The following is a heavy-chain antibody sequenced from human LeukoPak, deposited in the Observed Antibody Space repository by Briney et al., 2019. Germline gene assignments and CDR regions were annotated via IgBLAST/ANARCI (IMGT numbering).Heavy chain of an antibody. V-gene: IGHV3-23*01. CDR3: AKDLTIFGLVLIVLEDDY. CDR2: LSGSGGST. J-gene: IGHJ4*02. Sequence: PGGSLRLSCTASGFTFSSYAMSWVRQAPGKGLEWVSTLSGSGGSTYYADSVKGRFTISRDNSKNTLYLQMNSLRAEDTAVYYCAKDLTIFGLVLIVLEDDYWGQGTLVTVSS. CDR1: GFTFSSYA. D-gene: IGHD3/OR15-3a*01.